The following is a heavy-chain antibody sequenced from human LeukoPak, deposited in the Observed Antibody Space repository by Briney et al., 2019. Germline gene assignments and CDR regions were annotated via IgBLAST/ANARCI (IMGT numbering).Heavy chain of an antibody. Sequence: PGGSLRLSCAASGFTFSSYSMNWVRQAPGKGLEWVSYISSSSSTIYYADSVKGRFTISRDNSKNSLYLQMNSLTSEDTALYYCATWAFYHNLDVWGQGTTVIVSS. D-gene: IGHD2/OR15-2a*01. CDR1: GFTFSSYS. CDR3: ATWAFYHNLDV. J-gene: IGHJ6*02. V-gene: IGHV3-48*04. CDR2: ISSSSSTI.